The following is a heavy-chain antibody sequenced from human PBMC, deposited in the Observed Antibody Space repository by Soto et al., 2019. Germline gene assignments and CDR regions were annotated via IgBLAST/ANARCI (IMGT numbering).Heavy chain of an antibody. Sequence: GGSLRLSCAASGFTFSNAWMNWVRQAPGKGLEWVGRIKSKTDGGTTDYAAPVKGRFTISRDDSKNTLYLQMNSLKTEDTAVYYCTTSTDYGDYACFDYWGQGTLVTVSS. D-gene: IGHD4-17*01. CDR2: IKSKTDGGTT. CDR1: GFTFSNAW. CDR3: TTSTDYGDYACFDY. V-gene: IGHV3-15*07. J-gene: IGHJ4*02.